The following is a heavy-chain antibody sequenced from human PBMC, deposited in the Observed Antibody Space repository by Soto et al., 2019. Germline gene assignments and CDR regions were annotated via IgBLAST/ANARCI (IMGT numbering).Heavy chain of an antibody. CDR2: IKSKTDGGTT. CDR1: GLTFSNAW. CDR3: TTADPRWRY. V-gene: IGHV3-15*01. D-gene: IGHD2-15*01. Sequence: EVQLVESGGGLVRPGGSLRLSCAASGLTFSNAWMTWVRQAPGKGLEWLGRIKSKTDGGTTDYAAPVKGRFTISRDDSKDPLYLQLSSLKTDDTAVYYCTTADPRWRYWGQGTLVTVSS. J-gene: IGHJ4*02.